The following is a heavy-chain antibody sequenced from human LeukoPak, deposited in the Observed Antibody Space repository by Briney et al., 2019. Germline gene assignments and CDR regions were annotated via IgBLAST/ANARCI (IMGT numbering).Heavy chain of an antibody. CDR1: GGSISSSSYY. CDR2: IYYSGST. D-gene: IGHD4-23*01. CDR3: ARGTVVEEDY. J-gene: IGHJ4*02. Sequence: PSETLSLTCTVSGGSISSSSYYWGWIRQPPGKWLEWIGSIYYSGSTYYNPSLKSRVTISVDTSKNQFSLKLSSVTAADTAVYYCARGTVVEEDYWGQGTLVTVSS. V-gene: IGHV4-39*01.